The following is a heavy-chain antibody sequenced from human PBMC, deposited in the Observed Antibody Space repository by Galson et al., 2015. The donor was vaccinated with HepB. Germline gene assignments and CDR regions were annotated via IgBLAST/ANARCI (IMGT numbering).Heavy chain of an antibody. CDR1: GYTFTSYS. CDR3: ARLRNKFTIDY. J-gene: IGHJ4*02. Sequence: QSGAEVKKPGASVKVSCKASGYTFTSYSITWVRQAPGQGLEWMGWISGYNGKADYAQKLQDRLAMTTDTSTTTAYLKLRSLRSDDTAVYYCARLRNKFTIDYWGQGTLVTVSS. CDR2: ISGYNGKA. D-gene: IGHD2-15*01. V-gene: IGHV1-18*01.